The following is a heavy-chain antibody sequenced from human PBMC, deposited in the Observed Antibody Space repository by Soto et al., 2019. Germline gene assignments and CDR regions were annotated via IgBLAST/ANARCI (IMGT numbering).Heavy chain of an antibody. CDR3: AKVPWELVRTHYFRY. CDR1: GFTFSNYA. D-gene: IGHD1-26*01. V-gene: IGHV3-23*01. J-gene: IGHJ4*02. CDR2: ISSSEDIT. Sequence: EVQLLESGGALVPPGGSLRLSCAASGFTFSNYAMSWVRQAPGKGLEWVSGISSSEDITKYADSVKGRFTXSRXXSNXXXXXXXXXXXAEDTAVYYCAKVPWELVRTHYFRYWGQXTLXXXSS.